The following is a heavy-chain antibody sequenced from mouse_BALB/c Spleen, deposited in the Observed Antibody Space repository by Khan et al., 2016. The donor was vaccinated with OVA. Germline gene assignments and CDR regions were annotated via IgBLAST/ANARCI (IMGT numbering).Heavy chain of an antibody. J-gene: IGHJ3*01. Sequence: EVQLQQSGPELVKPGASLKMSCKASGYSFTGYTMHWVQQSRVKNLEWIGLINPYNGGTAYTQKFGGKATLTVDKSSNTAYMELLSLTSEDTAVYYGVRSSTYGDYVEAWFAYWGQGTLVTVSA. D-gene: IGHD2-13*01. CDR2: INPYNGGT. CDR1: GYSFTGYT. V-gene: IGHV1-18*01. CDR3: VRSSTYGDYVEAWFAY.